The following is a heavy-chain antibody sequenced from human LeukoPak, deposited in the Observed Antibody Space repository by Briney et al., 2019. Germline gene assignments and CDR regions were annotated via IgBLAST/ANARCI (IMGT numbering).Heavy chain of an antibody. Sequence: PSETLSLTCTVSGGSISSSSYYWGWVRQPPGKGLEWLGSIYYSGITYYNPSLKSRVTISVDTSKNQFSLKMISVTAADTVVYYCARQDIVVVPAAINYWGQGTLVTVSS. V-gene: IGHV4-39*01. CDR1: GGSISSSSYY. CDR2: IYYSGIT. D-gene: IGHD2-2*02. CDR3: ARQDIVVVPAAINY. J-gene: IGHJ4*02.